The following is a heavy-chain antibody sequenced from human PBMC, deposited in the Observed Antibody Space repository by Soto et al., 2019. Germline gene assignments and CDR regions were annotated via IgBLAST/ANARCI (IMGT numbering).Heavy chain of an antibody. CDR2: IYYSGST. D-gene: IGHD5-12*01. CDR1: GGSISSGGYY. CDR3: ARGVEMATIWWFDP. Sequence: SETLSLTCTVSGGSISSGGYYWSWIRQHPGKGLEWIGYIYYSGSTYYNPSLKSRVTISVDTSKNQFSLKLSSVTAADTAVYYCARGVEMATIWWFDPWGQGTLVTVSS. J-gene: IGHJ5*02. V-gene: IGHV4-31*02.